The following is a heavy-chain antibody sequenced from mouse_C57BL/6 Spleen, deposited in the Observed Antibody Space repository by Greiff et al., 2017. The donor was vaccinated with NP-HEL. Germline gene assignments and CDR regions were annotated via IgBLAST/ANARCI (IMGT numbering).Heavy chain of an antibody. CDR3: TTFSSSFAY. Sequence: LQESGAELVRPGASVTLSCKASGYTFTDYEMHWVKQTPVHGLEWIGAIDPETGGTAYTQKFKGKAILTADKSSSTAYMELRSLTSEDSAVYYCTTFSSSFAYWGQGTLVTVSA. CDR2: IDPETGGT. V-gene: IGHV1-15*01. D-gene: IGHD1-1*01. CDR1: GYTFTDYE. J-gene: IGHJ3*01.